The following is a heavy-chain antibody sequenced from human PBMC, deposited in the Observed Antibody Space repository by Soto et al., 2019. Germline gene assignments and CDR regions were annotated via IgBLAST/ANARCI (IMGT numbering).Heavy chain of an antibody. J-gene: IGHJ6*02. V-gene: IGHV1-18*01. CDR3: AREGVAPYYCYGMDV. Sequence: ASVKVSCKASGYTFTRSGISWVRQAPGQGLEWMGWISTYNGDTNYAQTFQGRVTMTTDTSTSTAYMELRSLRSDDTAVYYCAREGVAPYYCYGMDVWGQGTPVTGSS. CDR1: GYTFTRSG. D-gene: IGHD5-12*01. CDR2: ISTYNGDT.